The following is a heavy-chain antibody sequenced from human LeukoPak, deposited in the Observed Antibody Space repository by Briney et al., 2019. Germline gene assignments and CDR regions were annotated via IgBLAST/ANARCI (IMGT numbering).Heavy chain of an antibody. J-gene: IGHJ4*02. V-gene: IGHV3-33*01. CDR1: GFTFSSDA. Sequence: GGSLRVSCTAPGFTFSSDAIHWIRQAPGKGLEWVALVWHDGSNRYYADSVKGRFTISRDNSKNTVYLQMNSLRAEDTAVYYCARELFGSGSCPHYWGQGTLVTVSS. CDR2: VWHDGSNR. CDR3: ARELFGSGSCPHY. D-gene: IGHD3-10*01.